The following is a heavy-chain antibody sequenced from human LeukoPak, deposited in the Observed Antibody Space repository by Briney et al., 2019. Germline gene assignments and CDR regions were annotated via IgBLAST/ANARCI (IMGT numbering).Heavy chain of an antibody. CDR3: ARGVRDAFDI. CDR2: INPNSGGT. V-gene: IGHV1-2*06. D-gene: IGHD3-16*01. J-gene: IGHJ3*02. Sequence: ASVKVSCKASGYTFTGYYMHWVRQAPGQGLEWMGRINPNSGGTNYAQKFQGRVTMTRDTSISTAYMELNSLRAEDTAVYYCARGVRDAFDIWGQGTMVTVSS. CDR1: GYTFTGYY.